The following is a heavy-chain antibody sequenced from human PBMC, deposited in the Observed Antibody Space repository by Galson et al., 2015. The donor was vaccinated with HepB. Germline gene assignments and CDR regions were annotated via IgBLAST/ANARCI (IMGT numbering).Heavy chain of an antibody. D-gene: IGHD1/OR15-1a*01. V-gene: IGHV5-10-1*01. Sequence: QSGAEVKKPEESLRISCKGSGYSFTSYWISWVRQMPGKGLEWMGRIDPSDSYTNYSPSFQGHVTISADKSISTAYLQWSSLKASDTAMYYCARHKTGKTEWVRFDPWGQGTLVTVSS. CDR1: GYSFTSYW. J-gene: IGHJ5*02. CDR3: ARHKTGKTEWVRFDP. CDR2: IDPSDSYT.